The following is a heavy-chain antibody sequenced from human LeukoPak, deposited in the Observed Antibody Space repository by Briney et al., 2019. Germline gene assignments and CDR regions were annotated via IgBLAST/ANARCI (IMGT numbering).Heavy chain of an antibody. J-gene: IGHJ4*02. CDR3: ARDSYSGSYSYFDY. Sequence: GGSLRLSCAASGFTFSDYYMSWIRQAPGRGLEWVSYISSSGSTIYYADSVKGRFTISRDNAKNSLYLQMNSLRAEDTALYYCARDSYSGSYSYFDYWGQGTLVTVSS. CDR1: GFTFSDYY. CDR2: ISSSGSTI. V-gene: IGHV3-11*01. D-gene: IGHD1-26*01.